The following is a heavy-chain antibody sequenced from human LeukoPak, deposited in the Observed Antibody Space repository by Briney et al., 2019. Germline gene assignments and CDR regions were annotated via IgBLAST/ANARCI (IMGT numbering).Heavy chain of an antibody. J-gene: IGHJ3*02. Sequence: GGSLRLSCAASGFTFSSYSMNWVRQAPGKGLEWVSSISSSSSYIYYADSVKGRFTISRDNEKISLYLQMNSLRAEDTAVYYCARDRDYCSSTSCYADAFDIWGQGTMVTVSS. D-gene: IGHD2-2*01. CDR3: ARDRDYCSSTSCYADAFDI. CDR2: ISSSSSYI. V-gene: IGHV3-21*01. CDR1: GFTFSSYS.